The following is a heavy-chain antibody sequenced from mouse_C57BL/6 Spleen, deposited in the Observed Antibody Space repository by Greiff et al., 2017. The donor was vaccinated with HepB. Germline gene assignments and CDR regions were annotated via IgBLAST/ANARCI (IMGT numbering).Heavy chain of an antibody. Sequence: EVKLVESGGGLVKPGGSLKLSCAASGFTFSDYGMHWVRQAPEKGLEWVAYISSGSSTIYYADTVKGRFTISRDNAKNTLFLQMTSLRSEDTAMYYCAREEVYYGSLYAMDYWGQGTSVTVSS. CDR2: ISSGSSTI. CDR1: GFTFSDYG. CDR3: AREEVYYGSLYAMDY. J-gene: IGHJ4*01. D-gene: IGHD1-1*01. V-gene: IGHV5-17*01.